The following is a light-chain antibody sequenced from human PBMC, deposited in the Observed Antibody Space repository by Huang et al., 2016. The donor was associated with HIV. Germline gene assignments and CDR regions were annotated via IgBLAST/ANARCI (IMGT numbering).Light chain of an antibody. V-gene: IGKV3-15*01. CDR1: QSVSSN. J-gene: IGKJ2*01. CDR3: LQYSNWPYT. CDR2: SAS. Sequence: EIVMTQSPATLSVSPGEGATLSCGASQSVSSNLAWYQQKPGQSPRLLMYSASTRATGLPARFSASGSGTEFTLTISSLQSEDVAVYYCLQYSNWPYTFGQGTKLEIK.